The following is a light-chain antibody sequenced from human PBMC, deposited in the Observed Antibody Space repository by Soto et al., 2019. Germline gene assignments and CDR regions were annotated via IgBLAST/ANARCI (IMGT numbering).Light chain of an antibody. CDR1: QSVSSN. V-gene: IGKV3-15*01. CDR3: QQYYNWPRT. J-gene: IGKJ1*01. Sequence: EMVMTQSPATLSVSPGERATLSCRASQSVSSNLAWYQQKPGQAPRLLIYGASTRATGIPDRFSGSGSGTEFTLSISSLQSEDFAVYYCQQYYNWPRTFGQGTKV. CDR2: GAS.